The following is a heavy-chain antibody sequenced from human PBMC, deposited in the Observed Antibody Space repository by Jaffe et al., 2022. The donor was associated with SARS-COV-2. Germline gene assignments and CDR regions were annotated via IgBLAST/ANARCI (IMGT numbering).Heavy chain of an antibody. J-gene: IGHJ4*02. CDR3: TAYTDIVVVVAATEGVY. Sequence: EVQLVESGGGLVKPGGSLRLSCAASGFTFSNAWMSWVRQAPGKGLEWVGRIKSKTDGGTTDYAAPVKGRFTISRDDSKNTLYLQMNSLKTEDTAVYYCTAYTDIVVVVAATEGVYWGQGTLVTVSS. CDR1: GFTFSNAW. D-gene: IGHD2-15*01. V-gene: IGHV3-15*01. CDR2: IKSKTDGGTT.